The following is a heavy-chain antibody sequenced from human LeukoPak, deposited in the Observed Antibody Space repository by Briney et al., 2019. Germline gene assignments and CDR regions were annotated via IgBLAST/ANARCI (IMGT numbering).Heavy chain of an antibody. Sequence: GGSLRLSCAASGFTFRNYAVHWVRQAPGKGLEWLAFISYDGTNKYYADSVQGRFTISRDSSQNTLYLQMNNLRSDDTAVYYCARVRDGSVRGGFDIWGQGTLVTVSS. CDR3: ARVRDGSVRGGFDI. D-gene: IGHD3-10*01. CDR2: ISYDGTNK. CDR1: GFTFRNYA. V-gene: IGHV3-30-3*01. J-gene: IGHJ3*02.